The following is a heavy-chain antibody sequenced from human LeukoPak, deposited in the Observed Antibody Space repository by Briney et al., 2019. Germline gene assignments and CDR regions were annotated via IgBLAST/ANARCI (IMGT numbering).Heavy chain of an antibody. CDR2: IYYSGST. Sequence: PSETLSLTCTVSGGSISSYYWSWIRQPPGKGLEWIGYIYYSGSTNYNPSLKSRVTISVDTSKNQFSLKLSSVTAADTAVYYCARGMYYYDSSGYYGPAYYFDYWGQGTLVTVSS. J-gene: IGHJ4*02. CDR1: GGSISSYY. CDR3: ARGMYYYDSSGYYGPAYYFDY. V-gene: IGHV4-59*01. D-gene: IGHD3-22*01.